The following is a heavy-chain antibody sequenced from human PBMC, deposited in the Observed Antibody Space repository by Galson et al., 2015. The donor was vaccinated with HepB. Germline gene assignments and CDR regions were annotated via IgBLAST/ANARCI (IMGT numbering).Heavy chain of an antibody. D-gene: IGHD2-15*01. Sequence: SLRLSCAASGFTFSSYSMNWVRQAPGKGLEWVSSISSSSSYIYYADSVKGRFTISRDNAKNSLYLQMNSLRAEDTAVYYCASPYCSGGSCYSLGYWGQGTLVTVSS. CDR1: GFTFSSYS. J-gene: IGHJ4*02. CDR3: ASPYCSGGSCYSLGY. CDR2: ISSSSSYI. V-gene: IGHV3-21*01.